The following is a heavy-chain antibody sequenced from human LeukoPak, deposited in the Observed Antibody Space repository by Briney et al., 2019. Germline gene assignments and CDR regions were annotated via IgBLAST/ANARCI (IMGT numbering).Heavy chain of an antibody. CDR1: GFTVSSNY. Sequence: GGSLRLSCAASGFTVSSNYMSWVRQAPGEGLEWVSVIYSGGSTYYADSVKGRFTISRDNPGNSVYLQMNSLKTEDTAVYYCTTDYPGYWGQGTLVTVSS. CDR3: TTDYPGY. CDR2: IYSGGST. V-gene: IGHV3-53*01. J-gene: IGHJ4*02.